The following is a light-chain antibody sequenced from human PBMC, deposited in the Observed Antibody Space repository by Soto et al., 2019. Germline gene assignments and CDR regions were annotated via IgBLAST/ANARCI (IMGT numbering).Light chain of an antibody. J-gene: IGKJ4*01. CDR1: QGVSRK. CDR3: KQYYTLRIT. V-gene: IGKV3-15*01. CDR2: GAS. Sequence: EIVMTQSPATLSVAPGERVTFSSRASQGVSRKLAWYQHKPGHAPRLLISGASTGATGIPARFSGSGSGTAFNLAHSSLHSEECSIYYCKQYYTLRITCGGGTKVEIK.